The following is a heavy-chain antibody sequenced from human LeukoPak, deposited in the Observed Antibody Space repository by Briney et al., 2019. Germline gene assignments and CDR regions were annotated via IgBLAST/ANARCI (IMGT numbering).Heavy chain of an antibody. CDR1: GGSLSSSNW. CDR2: IYHSGST. J-gene: IGHJ4*02. Sequence: SGTLSLTCAVSGGSLSSSNWWSWVRQPPGKGLEWIGEIYHSGSTNYNPSLKSRVTISVDKSKNQFSLKLSSVTAADTAVYYCARSLPHYYDSSGPFDYWGQGTLVTVSS. V-gene: IGHV4-4*02. CDR3: ARSLPHYYDSSGPFDY. D-gene: IGHD3-22*01.